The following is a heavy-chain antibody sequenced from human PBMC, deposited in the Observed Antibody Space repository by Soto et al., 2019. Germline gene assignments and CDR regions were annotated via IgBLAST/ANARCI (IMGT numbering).Heavy chain of an antibody. J-gene: IGHJ4*02. CDR2: ISGYNGNT. CDR3: ESARGQWLVTTEYDC. D-gene: IGHD6-19*01. V-gene: IGHV1-18*01. Sequence: QVQLVQSGAEVKKPGASVKVSCKASGYTFSSYGISWVRQAPGQGLEWMGCISGYNGNTDDAQSLQGRVTMTTHTFTNTAYMELRSLRSDDTAVYYCESARGQWLVTTEYDCWGQGTLVTVSS. CDR1: GYTFSSYG.